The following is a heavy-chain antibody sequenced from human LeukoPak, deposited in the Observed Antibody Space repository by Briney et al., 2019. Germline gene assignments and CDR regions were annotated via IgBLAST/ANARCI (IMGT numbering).Heavy chain of an antibody. V-gene: IGHV3-21*01. CDR1: GFTFSSYS. CDR2: ISSSSSYI. J-gene: IGHJ6*02. CDR3: ARESCSSTSCYYYYGMDV. Sequence: GGSLRLSCAASGFTFSSYSMNWVRQAPGKGLEWVSSISSSSSYIYYADSVKGRFTISRDNAKNSLYLQMNSLRAEDTAVYYCARESCSSTSCYYYYGMDVWGQGITVTVSS. D-gene: IGHD2-2*01.